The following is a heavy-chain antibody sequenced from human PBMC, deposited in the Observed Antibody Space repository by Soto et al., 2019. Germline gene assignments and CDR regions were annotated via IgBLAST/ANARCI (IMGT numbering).Heavy chain of an antibody. CDR2: ISAYNGNT. J-gene: IGHJ6*03. Sequence: GTSVKLSCEACGYSFTSYGISWVRQAPRQGLEWMGWISAYNGNTNYAQKLQGRVTMTTDTSTSTAYMELRSLRSDDTAVYYCATIGVTLTYYYYYMDVWGKGTTVTV. CDR3: ATIGVTLTYYYYYMDV. V-gene: IGHV1-18*01. CDR1: GYSFTSYG. D-gene: IGHD3-22*01.